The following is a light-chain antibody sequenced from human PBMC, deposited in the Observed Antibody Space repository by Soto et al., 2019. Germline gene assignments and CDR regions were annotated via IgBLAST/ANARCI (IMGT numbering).Light chain of an antibody. CDR3: RKYNSAPRT. V-gene: IGKV1-27*01. Sequence: DIKMTQSPSSLYVSVGDRVTITCRASQGISNYLACYQQKPGKVPKLLIYAASTVQSGVPSRFSGSGSGTDCTLTISSLQPEDVATYYCRKYNSAPRTFGQGTKVEIK. CDR2: AAS. J-gene: IGKJ1*01. CDR1: QGISNY.